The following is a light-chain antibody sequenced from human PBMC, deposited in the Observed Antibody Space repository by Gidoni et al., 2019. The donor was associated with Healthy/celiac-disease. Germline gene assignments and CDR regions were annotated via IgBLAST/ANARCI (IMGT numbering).Light chain of an antibody. V-gene: IGLV2-11*01. Sequence: QSALTQPRSVSGSPGQSVTISCTGTSSDVGGYNYVSWYQQRPGKAPKLMIYDVSKRPSGVPYRFSGSKSGNTASLTISGLQAEDEADYYCCSYAGSYTVVFGGGTKLTVL. CDR3: CSYAGSYTVV. J-gene: IGLJ2*01. CDR1: SSDVGGYNY. CDR2: DVS.